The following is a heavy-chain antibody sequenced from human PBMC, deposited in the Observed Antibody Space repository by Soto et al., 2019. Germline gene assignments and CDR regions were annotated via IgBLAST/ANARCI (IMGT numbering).Heavy chain of an antibody. J-gene: IGHJ5*02. Sequence: ASVKVSCKASGYTFTTYPMHWVRQAPGQRLEWMGWINTGNDNTKYSQKFQGRVTITRDTSASTAYMELSSLRSEDTAVYYCARGPNYYDSSGPNWFDPWGQGTLVTVYS. CDR3: ARGPNYYDSSGPNWFDP. D-gene: IGHD3-22*01. CDR2: INTGNDNT. CDR1: GYTFTTYP. V-gene: IGHV1-3*04.